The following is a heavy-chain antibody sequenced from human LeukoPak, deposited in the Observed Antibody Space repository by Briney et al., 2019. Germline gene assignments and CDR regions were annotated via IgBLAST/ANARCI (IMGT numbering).Heavy chain of an antibody. Sequence: PGGSLRLSCAASGCTFSNNGMHWVRQAPGKGLEWVAVIWSDGSSKYYADSVKGRFTISRDNSRNMLSLQMSSLRAEDTAVYYCAREGGYCRGVTCSPYAFDIWGQGTMVTVSS. CDR2: IWSDGSSK. CDR3: AREGGYCRGVTCSPYAFDI. J-gene: IGHJ3*02. V-gene: IGHV3-33*01. D-gene: IGHD2-15*01. CDR1: GCTFSNNG.